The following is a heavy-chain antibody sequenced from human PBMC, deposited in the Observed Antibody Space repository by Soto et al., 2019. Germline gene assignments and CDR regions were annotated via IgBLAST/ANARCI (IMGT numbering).Heavy chain of an antibody. Sequence: PSETLSLTCTVSGGSISSYYWSWIRQPPGKGLEWIGYIYYSGSTNYNPSLKSRVTISVDTSKNQFSLKLSSVTAADTAVYYCARHHGDYHGPYFDYWGQGTLVTVSS. CDR2: IYYSGST. CDR3: ARHHGDYHGPYFDY. CDR1: GGSISSYY. J-gene: IGHJ4*02. V-gene: IGHV4-59*08. D-gene: IGHD4-17*01.